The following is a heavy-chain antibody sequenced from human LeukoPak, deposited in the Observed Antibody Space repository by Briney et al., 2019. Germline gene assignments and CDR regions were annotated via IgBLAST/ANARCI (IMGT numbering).Heavy chain of an antibody. V-gene: IGHV4-59*08. Sequence: PSETLSLTCTVSGGSISSYYWSWIRQPPGKGLEWIGYIYYSGSTNYNPSLKSRVTISVDTSKNQFSLKLSSVTAADTAVYYCVRAAADNWFDPWGQGTLVTVSS. CDR3: VRAAADNWFDP. CDR1: GGSISSYY. CDR2: IYYSGST. J-gene: IGHJ5*02. D-gene: IGHD6-13*01.